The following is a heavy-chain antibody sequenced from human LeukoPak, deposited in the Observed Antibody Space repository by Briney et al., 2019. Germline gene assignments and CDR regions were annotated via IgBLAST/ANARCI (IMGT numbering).Heavy chain of an antibody. J-gene: IGHJ4*02. CDR2: ISYDGSNK. D-gene: IGHD3-10*01. Sequence: SCXXXGXXFXSYXMHWVRQAPGXGLEWVXVISYDGSNKYYADSVKGRVTISRDNSKNTLYLQMNSLRAEDTAVYYCASHGFGEPYNYFDYWGQGTLVTVSS. CDR3: ASHGFGEPYNYFDY. V-gene: IGHV3-30*03. CDR1: GXXFXSYX.